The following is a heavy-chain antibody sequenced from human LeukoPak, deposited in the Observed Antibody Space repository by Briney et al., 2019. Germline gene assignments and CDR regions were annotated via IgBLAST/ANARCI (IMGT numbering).Heavy chain of an antibody. CDR1: GFTLDDYG. CDR3: ARDTSSSYGSGSDY. V-gene: IGHV3-20*04. D-gene: IGHD3-10*01. CDR2: INWNGGST. Sequence: GGSLRLSCAASGFTLDDYGMSWVRQAPGKGLEWVSGINWNGGSTGYADSVKGRFTISSDNAKNSLYLQMNSLRAEDTALYYCARDTSSSYGSGSDYWGQGTLVTVSS. J-gene: IGHJ4*02.